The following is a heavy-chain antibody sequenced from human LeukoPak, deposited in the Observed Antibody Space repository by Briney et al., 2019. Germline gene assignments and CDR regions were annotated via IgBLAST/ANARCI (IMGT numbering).Heavy chain of an antibody. CDR2: ISSSGNTI. J-gene: IGHJ4*02. D-gene: IGHD6-13*01. Sequence: GGSLRLSCAASGFTFSDYYMSWIRQAPGKGLEWVSYISSSGNTIYYADSVKGRFTISRDNAKNSLYLQMNSLRAEDTAVYYCARPKYSSSWQVFDYWGQGTLVTASS. CDR1: GFTFSDYY. CDR3: ARPKYSSSWQVFDY. V-gene: IGHV3-11*01.